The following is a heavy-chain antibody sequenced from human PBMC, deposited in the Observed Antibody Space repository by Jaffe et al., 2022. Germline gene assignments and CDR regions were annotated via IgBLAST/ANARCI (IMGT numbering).Heavy chain of an antibody. V-gene: IGHV2-26*01. D-gene: IGHD3-3*01. J-gene: IGHJ4*02. CDR1: GFSLNNARMG. Sequence: QVTLKESGPVLVKPTETLTLTCTVSGFSLNNARMGVSWIRQPPGKALEWLAHIFSSDEKSYSTSLKSRLTISKDTSKSQVVLTMTNMDPVDTATYYCARIPRGGLRDFWSGYRVPAESYFDYWGQGTLVTVSS. CDR2: IFSSDEK. CDR3: ARIPRGGLRDFWSGYRVPAESYFDY.